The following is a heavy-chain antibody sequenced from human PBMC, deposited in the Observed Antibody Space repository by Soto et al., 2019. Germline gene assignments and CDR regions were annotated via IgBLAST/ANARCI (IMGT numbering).Heavy chain of an antibody. D-gene: IGHD2-2*01. CDR1: GGTFSSYA. J-gene: IGHJ5*02. V-gene: IGHV1-69*13. CDR2: IIPIFGTA. CDR3: ASDSQPAAKLQWFDL. Sequence: ASVNVSCKASGGTFSSYAISWVRQAPGQGLEWMGGIIPIFGTANYAQKFQGRVTITADESTSTAYMELSSLRSEDTAVYYCASDSQPAAKLQWFDLWGQGPLVNVS.